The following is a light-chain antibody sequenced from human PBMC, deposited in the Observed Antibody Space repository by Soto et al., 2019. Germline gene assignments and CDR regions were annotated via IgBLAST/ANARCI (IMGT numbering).Light chain of an antibody. CDR3: QQANSFPIP. V-gene: IGKV1-12*01. J-gene: IGKJ5*01. Sequence: DIQMTQSPSSVSASVGDRVTITCRASQDISIWLAWYQQKPGKAPKLLIHSASSLQSGVPSRFSGSGSGTDFTLTISSLQPEDFATYYCQQANSFPIPFGQGTRLEIK. CDR2: SAS. CDR1: QDISIW.